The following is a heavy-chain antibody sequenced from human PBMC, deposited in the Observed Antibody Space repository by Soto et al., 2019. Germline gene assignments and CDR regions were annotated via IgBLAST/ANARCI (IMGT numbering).Heavy chain of an antibody. D-gene: IGHD5-18*01. CDR3: ARDPGYSYGYN. J-gene: IGHJ4*02. CDR1: GYTFTSYA. V-gene: IGHV1-3*01. Sequence: QVQLGQSGAEVKKPGASVKVSCKASGYTFTSYAMQWVRQAPGQRLEWMGWINAGNGNTKYSQKFQGRVTITRDTSASTAYMELSSLRSEDTAVYYCARDPGYSYGYNWGQGTLVTVSS. CDR2: INAGNGNT.